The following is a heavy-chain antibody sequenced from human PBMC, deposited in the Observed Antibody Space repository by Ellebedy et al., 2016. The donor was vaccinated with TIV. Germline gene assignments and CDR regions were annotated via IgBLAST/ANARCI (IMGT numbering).Heavy chain of an antibody. J-gene: IGHJ6*02. CDR2: INPHNGGT. CDR3: ASRAADTVITRGYYYYGMDV. D-gene: IGHD4-23*01. CDR1: ENTFTDYY. Sequence: AASVKVSCKASENTFTDYYIHWVRHAPGKGLEWMGWINPHNGGTNPAEKFQGRVTMTRATSISTAYMELSRLGSDDTAVYYWASRAADTVITRGYYYYGMDVWGQGTTVTVSS. V-gene: IGHV1-2*02.